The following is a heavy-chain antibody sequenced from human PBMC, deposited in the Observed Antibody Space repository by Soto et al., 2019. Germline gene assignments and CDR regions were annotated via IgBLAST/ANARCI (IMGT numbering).Heavy chain of an antibody. D-gene: IGHD2-15*01. Sequence: GGSLRLSCAASGFTFSTYSMNWVRQAPGKGLEWVSAISGSGGSTYYADSVKGRFTISRDNSKNTLYLQMNSLRAEDTAVYYCAKDLSIVVVVAAKKGDYWGQGTLVTVSS. CDR2: ISGSGGST. J-gene: IGHJ4*02. CDR3: AKDLSIVVVVAAKKGDY. V-gene: IGHV3-23*01. CDR1: GFTFSTYS.